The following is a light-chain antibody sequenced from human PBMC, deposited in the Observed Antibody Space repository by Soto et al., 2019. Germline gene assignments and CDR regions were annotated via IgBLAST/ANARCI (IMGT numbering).Light chain of an antibody. Sequence: QSALTQPPPASGSPGQSVTISCTGSSSDVGEYKYVSWYQQHPGKAPKLVIYEVSKRPPGVPNRFSGSKSGNTASLTVSGLQSEDEAGYYCSSYAGNNIYVIGTGTKVTVL. CDR2: EVS. J-gene: IGLJ1*01. CDR1: SSDVGEYKY. CDR3: SSYAGNNIYV. V-gene: IGLV2-8*01.